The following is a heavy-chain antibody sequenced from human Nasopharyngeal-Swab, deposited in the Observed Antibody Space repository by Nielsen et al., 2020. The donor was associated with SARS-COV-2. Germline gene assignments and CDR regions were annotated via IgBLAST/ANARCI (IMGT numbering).Heavy chain of an antibody. CDR1: GFTFSSYE. J-gene: IGHJ4*02. D-gene: IGHD2/OR15-2a*01. CDR3: AKDFSLSAFMVADMGFDY. V-gene: IGHV3-48*03. Sequence: GGSLRLSCAASGFTFSSYEMNWVRQAPGKGLEWVSYISSSGSTIYYADSVKGRFTISRDNAKNSLYLQMSSLRAEDTAVYYCAKDFSLSAFMVADMGFDYWGQGTLVTVSS. CDR2: ISSSGSTI.